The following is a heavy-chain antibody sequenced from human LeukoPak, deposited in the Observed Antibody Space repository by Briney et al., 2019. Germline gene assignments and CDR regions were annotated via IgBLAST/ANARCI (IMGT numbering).Heavy chain of an antibody. D-gene: IGHD5-12*01. CDR3: ARGGLRQLVITYYFDY. J-gene: IGHJ4*02. CDR2: INPNSGGT. Sequence: ASVKVSCKASGYTFTGYYMHWVRQAPGQGLEWMGWINPNSGGTNYAQKFQGRVAMTRDTPISTAYMELSRLRSDDTAVYYCARGGLRQLVITYYFDYWGQGTLVTVSS. V-gene: IGHV1-2*02. CDR1: GYTFTGYY.